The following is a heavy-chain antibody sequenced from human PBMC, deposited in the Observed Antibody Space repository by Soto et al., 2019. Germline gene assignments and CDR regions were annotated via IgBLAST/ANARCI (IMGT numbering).Heavy chain of an antibody. CDR2: IYYSGST. CDR3: ARDRRIAVAGSLFGYYYYGMDV. Sequence: SETLSLTCTVSGGSISSGGYYWSWIRQHPGKGLEWIGYIYYSGSTYYNPSLKSRVTISVDTSKNQFSLKLSSVTAADTAVYYCARDRRIAVAGSLFGYYYYGMDVWGQGTTVTVSS. CDR1: GGSISSGGYY. D-gene: IGHD6-19*01. J-gene: IGHJ6*02. V-gene: IGHV4-31*03.